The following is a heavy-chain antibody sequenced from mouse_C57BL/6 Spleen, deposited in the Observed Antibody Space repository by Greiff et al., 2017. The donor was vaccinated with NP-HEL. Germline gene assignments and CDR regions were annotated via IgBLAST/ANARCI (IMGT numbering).Heavy chain of an antibody. CDR1: GYAFSSYW. Sequence: VQLQQSGAELVKPGASVKISCKASGYAFSSYWMNWVKQRPGKGLEWIGQIYPGDGDTNYNGKFKGKATLTADKSSSTAYMQLSSLTSEDSAVYFFGRAGDYDPFAYWGQGTLVTVSA. CDR3: GRAGDYDPFAY. V-gene: IGHV1-80*01. J-gene: IGHJ3*01. D-gene: IGHD2-4*01. CDR2: IYPGDGDT.